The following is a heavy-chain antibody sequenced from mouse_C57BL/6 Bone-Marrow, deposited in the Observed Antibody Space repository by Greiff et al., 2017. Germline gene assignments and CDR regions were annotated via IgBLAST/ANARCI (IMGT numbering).Heavy chain of an antibody. D-gene: IGHD2-5*01. J-gene: IGHJ2*01. Sequence: QVQLQQPGPELVKPGASVKLSCKASGYTFTSYWMHWVKQRPGQGLEWIGNINPSNGGINYNEKFKSKATLTVDKSTSTAYMQLSSLTSEDSAVYYCARAAYYRNRNYFDYWGQGTPLTVSP. CDR2: INPSNGGI. V-gene: IGHV1-53*01. CDR1: GYTFTSYW. CDR3: ARAAYYRNRNYFDY.